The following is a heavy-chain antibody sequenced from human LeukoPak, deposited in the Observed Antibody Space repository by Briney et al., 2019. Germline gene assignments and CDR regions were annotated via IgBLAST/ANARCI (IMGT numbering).Heavy chain of an antibody. V-gene: IGHV4-59*01. CDR2: IYYSGSA. CDR1: GGSISSYY. J-gene: IGHJ4*02. CDR3: ATDVRGLVPYYFDF. Sequence: SETLSLTCAVSGGSISSYYWNWIRQPPGKGLEWIGYIYYSGSANYNPSLKSRVTISIDTSKNQLSLQLSSVTAADTAVYHCATDVRGLVPYYFDFWGQGTLVTVSS. D-gene: IGHD3-10*02.